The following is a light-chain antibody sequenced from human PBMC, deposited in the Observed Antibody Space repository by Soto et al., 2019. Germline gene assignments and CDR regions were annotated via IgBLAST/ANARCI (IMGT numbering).Light chain of an antibody. J-gene: IGLJ2*01. CDR1: SSDIGASNS. V-gene: IGLV2-14*01. Sequence: QSALTQPPSASGSPGQSVTISCAGSSSDIGASNSVSWYQQHPGKAPKLIIFEVSNRPSGISSRFSGSKSGNTASLTISGLQAEDEADYYCASYTSSSTSVIFGRGTKLTVL. CDR2: EVS. CDR3: ASYTSSSTSVI.